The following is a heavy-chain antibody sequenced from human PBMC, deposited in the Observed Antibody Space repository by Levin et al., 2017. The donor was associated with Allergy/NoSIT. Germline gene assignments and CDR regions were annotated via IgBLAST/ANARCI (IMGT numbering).Heavy chain of an antibody. CDR2: ISGSGGST. Sequence: TGGSLRLSCAASGFTFSSYAMSWVRQAPGKGLEWVSAISGSGGSTSFADSVKGRFTISRDNSKNTLYLQMSSLRAEDTAVYYCAKRSGYSSGWSLTDFDYWGQGTLVTVSS. J-gene: IGHJ4*02. V-gene: IGHV3-23*01. CDR1: GFTFSSYA. CDR3: AKRSGYSSGWSLTDFDY. D-gene: IGHD6-19*01.